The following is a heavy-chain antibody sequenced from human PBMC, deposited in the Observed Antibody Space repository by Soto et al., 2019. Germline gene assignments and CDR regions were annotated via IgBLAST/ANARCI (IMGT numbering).Heavy chain of an antibody. CDR1: GGTFSSYA. J-gene: IGHJ4*02. D-gene: IGHD5-12*01. CDR3: AREREMATHYFDY. V-gene: IGHV1-69*01. Sequence: SXTVSCPASGGTFSSYAISWVRQAPGQGLEWMGGIIPIFGTANYAQKFQGRVTITADESTSTAYMELSSLRSEDTAVYYCAREREMATHYFDYWGQGTLVTVSS. CDR2: IIPIFGTA.